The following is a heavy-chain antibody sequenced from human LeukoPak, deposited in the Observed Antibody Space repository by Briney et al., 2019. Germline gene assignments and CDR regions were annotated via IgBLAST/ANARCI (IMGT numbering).Heavy chain of an antibody. CDR2: IYYSGST. D-gene: IGHD2-2*01. CDR1: GGCISSYY. V-gene: IGHV4-59*01. Sequence: SETLSLTCTVSGGCISSYYWSWIRQPPGKGLEWIGYIYYSGSTNYNPSLKSRVTISVDTSKNQFSLKLSSVTAADTAVYYCARRLGNIVVVPAASNPRDGYSDGRDYYMDVWGKGTTVTVSS. CDR3: ARRLGNIVVVPAASNPRDGYSDGRDYYMDV. J-gene: IGHJ6*03.